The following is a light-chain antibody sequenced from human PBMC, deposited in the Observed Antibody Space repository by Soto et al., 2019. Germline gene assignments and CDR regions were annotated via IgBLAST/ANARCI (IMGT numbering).Light chain of an antibody. J-gene: IGLJ1*01. CDR3: SSYTSTSPGV. CDR1: SSDVGGYNY. Sequence: QSALAQPASVSGSPGQSIIISCTGTSSDVGGYNYVSWHQQHPGKAPKLIIFEVSNRPSGVSNRFSGSKSGNTASLTIYGLQAEDEADYYCSSYTSTSPGVFGTGTKVTAL. V-gene: IGLV2-14*01. CDR2: EVS.